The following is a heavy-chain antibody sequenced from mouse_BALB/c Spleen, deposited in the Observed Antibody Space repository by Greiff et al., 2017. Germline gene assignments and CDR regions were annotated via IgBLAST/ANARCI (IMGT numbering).Heavy chain of an antibody. D-gene: IGHD2-13*01. J-gene: IGHJ4*01. CDR1: GYTFSSYW. Sequence: QVQLQQSGAELMKPGASVKISCKATGYTFSSYWIEWVKQRPGHGLEWIGEILPESGSTNYNEKFKGKATFTADTSSNTAYMQLSSLTSEDSAVYYCARSSTNSYAMDYWGQGTSVTVSS. V-gene: IGHV1-9*01. CDR3: ARSSTNSYAMDY. CDR2: ILPESGST.